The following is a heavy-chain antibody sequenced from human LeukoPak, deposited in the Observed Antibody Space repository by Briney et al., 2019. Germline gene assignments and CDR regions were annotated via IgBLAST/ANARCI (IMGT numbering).Heavy chain of an antibody. CDR3: ARKAIRGYVDY. D-gene: IGHD5-18*01. Sequence: GGSLRLSCAASGFTFSDYYMSWIRQAPGKGLEWVSYISSSSGYTNYADSVKGRFTISRDNAKNSLYLQMNSLRAEDTAVYYCARKAIRGYVDYWGQGTLVTVSS. V-gene: IGHV3-11*06. CDR1: GFTFSDYY. CDR2: ISSSSGYT. J-gene: IGHJ4*02.